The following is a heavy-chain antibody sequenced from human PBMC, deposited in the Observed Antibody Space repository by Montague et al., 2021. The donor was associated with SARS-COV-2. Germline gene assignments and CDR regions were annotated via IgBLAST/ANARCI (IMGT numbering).Heavy chain of an antibody. J-gene: IGHJ4*02. Sequence: CAISGDSVASNSPAWNWNRPSLSRGLEYLCSTYYRSKWYNDYAVSVKSRITINPDTSKNQFSLQLNSVTPDDTAMYYCARGYDKRFDHWGQGTLVTVSS. CDR3: ARGYDKRFDH. D-gene: IGHD3-16*01. CDR1: GDSVASNSPA. CDR2: TYYRSKWYN. V-gene: IGHV6-1*01.